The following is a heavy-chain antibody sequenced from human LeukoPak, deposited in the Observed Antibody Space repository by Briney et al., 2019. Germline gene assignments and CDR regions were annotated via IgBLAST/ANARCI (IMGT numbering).Heavy chain of an antibody. V-gene: IGHV3-49*04. Sequence: PGGSLRLPCTASGFTFGDYAMSWVRQAPGKGLEWVGFIRSKAYGGTTEYAASVKGRLTISRDDSKSNAYLQMSSLKTEDTAVYYCVASDHRYCSSTSCHSDYWGQGTLVTVSS. CDR2: IRSKAYGGTT. J-gene: IGHJ4*02. CDR3: VASDHRYCSSTSCHSDY. CDR1: GFTFGDYA. D-gene: IGHD2-2*01.